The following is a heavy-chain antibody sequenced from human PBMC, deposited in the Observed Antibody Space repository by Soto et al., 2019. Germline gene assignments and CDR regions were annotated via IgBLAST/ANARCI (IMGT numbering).Heavy chain of an antibody. Sequence: QVKLVQSGAEVKKPGASVKVSCKASGYTFTSYGISWVRQAPGQGLEWMGWISAYNGNTNYAQKLQGRVTMTTDTSTSTAYMELRSMRSDDTAVYYCARDPLRIAAAGPWSDYWGQGTLVTVSS. CDR2: ISAYNGNT. CDR1: GYTFTSYG. V-gene: IGHV1-18*01. J-gene: IGHJ4*02. D-gene: IGHD6-13*01. CDR3: ARDPLRIAAAGPWSDY.